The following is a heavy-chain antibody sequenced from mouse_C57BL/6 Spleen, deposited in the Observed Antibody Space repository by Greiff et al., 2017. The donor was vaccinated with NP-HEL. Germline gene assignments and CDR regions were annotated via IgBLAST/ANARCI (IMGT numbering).Heavy chain of an antibody. J-gene: IGHJ1*03. CDR1: GFSLTSYG. CDR2: IWSDGST. V-gene: IGHV2-6-1*01. D-gene: IGHD1-1*01. CDR3: ARQGWDYGSSYGYFDV. Sequence: VKLVESGPGLVAPSQSLSITCTVSGFSLTSYGVHWVRQPPGKGLEWLVVIWSDGSTTYNSALKSRLSISKDNSKSQVFLKMNSLQTDDTAMYYCARQGWDYGSSYGYFDVWGTGTTVTVSS.